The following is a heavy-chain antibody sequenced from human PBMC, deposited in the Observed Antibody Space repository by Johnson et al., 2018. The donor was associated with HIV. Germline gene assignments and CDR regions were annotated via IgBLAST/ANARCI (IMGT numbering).Heavy chain of an antibody. Sequence: VQLVESGGGVVQPGGSLRLSCAASGFTFEDYGMSWVRQAPGKGLEWVSNINWNGGSTGYADSVKGRFTISGDNAKNSLYLQMNSLRADDTAVYYCAREGIWYCSGGSCYGAFDIWGQGTMVTVSS. CDR1: GFTFEDYG. CDR2: INWNGGST. J-gene: IGHJ3*02. CDR3: AREGIWYCSGGSCYGAFDI. D-gene: IGHD2-15*01. V-gene: IGHV3-20*04.